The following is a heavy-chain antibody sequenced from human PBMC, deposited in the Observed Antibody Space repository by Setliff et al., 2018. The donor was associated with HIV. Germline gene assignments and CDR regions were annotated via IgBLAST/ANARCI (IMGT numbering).Heavy chain of an antibody. CDR2: IQYDGSNK. D-gene: IGHD3-22*01. V-gene: IGHV3-30*02. CDR1: GFTFSSYG. CDR3: AKDRYYDSSGSPFDY. Sequence: LRLSCAASGFTFSSYGMHWVRQAPGKGLGWVAFIQYDGSNKYYADSVKGRFTISRDNSKITLYLQMNSLRAEDTAVYYCAKDRYYDSSGSPFDYWGQGTLVTVSS. J-gene: IGHJ4*02.